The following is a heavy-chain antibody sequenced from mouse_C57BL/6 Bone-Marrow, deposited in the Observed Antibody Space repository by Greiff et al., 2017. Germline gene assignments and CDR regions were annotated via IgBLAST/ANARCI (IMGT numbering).Heavy chain of an antibody. CDR2: IYPRSGNT. CDR1: GYTFTSYG. J-gene: IGHJ1*03. V-gene: IGHV1-81*01. D-gene: IGHD3-2*02. CDR3: ARYGGQLRLRYFDV. Sequence: QVQLQQSGAELARPGASVKLSCKASGYTFTSYGISWVKQRTGQGLEWIGEIYPRSGNTYYNEKFKGKATLTADESSSTAYMELRSLTSEDSAVYFCARYGGQLRLRYFDVWGTGTTVTVSS.